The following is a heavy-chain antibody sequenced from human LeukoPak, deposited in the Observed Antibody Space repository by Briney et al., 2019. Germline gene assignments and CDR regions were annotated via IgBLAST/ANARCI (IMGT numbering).Heavy chain of an antibody. Sequence: SETLSLTCSVSGGSISNYYWSWIRQPPGKGLEWIGSMYYSGSTNYNPSLKSRATISEDTSKKQFSLKLSSETAADTAVYYCARAGYDTSGFWYFDLWGRGTLVTVSS. CDR1: GGSISNYY. CDR2: MYYSGST. V-gene: IGHV4-59*01. D-gene: IGHD3-22*01. J-gene: IGHJ2*01. CDR3: ARAGYDTSGFWYFDL.